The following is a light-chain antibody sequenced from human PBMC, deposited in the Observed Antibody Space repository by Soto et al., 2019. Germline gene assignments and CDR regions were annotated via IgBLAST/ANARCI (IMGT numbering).Light chain of an antibody. J-gene: IGKJ4*01. V-gene: IGKV1-39*01. CDR3: QQSYSTPLT. Sequence: DIQVTQSPSSLSASVGDRVTITCRASQSISSYLNWYQQKPGKAPKLLIYAASSLQSGVPSRFSGSESGTNFSLTISSLQPEDFATYYCQQSYSTPLTFGGGTKVEIK. CDR1: QSISSY. CDR2: AAS.